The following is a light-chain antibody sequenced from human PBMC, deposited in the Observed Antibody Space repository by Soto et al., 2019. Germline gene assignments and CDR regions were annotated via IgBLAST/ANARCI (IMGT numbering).Light chain of an antibody. J-gene: IGKJ1*01. V-gene: IGKV1-27*01. Sequence: DIQMTQSPSSLSASVGDRVTITCRASQGISNYLAWYQQKPGKVPKLLIYAASTLQSGVPSRFSGSGSGTDFIVTISSLQPEDVAAYYCQKYNSAPWTFGQGTKVEI. CDR1: QGISNY. CDR3: QKYNSAPWT. CDR2: AAS.